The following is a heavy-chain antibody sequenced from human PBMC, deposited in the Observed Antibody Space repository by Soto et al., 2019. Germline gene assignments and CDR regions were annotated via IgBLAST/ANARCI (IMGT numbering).Heavy chain of an antibody. CDR2: IYHSGST. Sequence: TLSLTCAVSGCSISSGGYSWSWIRQPPGKGLEWIGYIYHSGSTYYNPSLKSRVTISVDRSKNRFSLKLSSVTAADTAVYYCARGSIAAAVNVNWFDTWGQGTLVTV. J-gene: IGHJ5*02. V-gene: IGHV4-30-2*01. CDR3: ARGSIAAAVNVNWFDT. CDR1: GCSISSGGYS. D-gene: IGHD6-13*01.